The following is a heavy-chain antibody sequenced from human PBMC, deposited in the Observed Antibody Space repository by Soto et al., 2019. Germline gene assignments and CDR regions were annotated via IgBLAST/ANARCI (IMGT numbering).Heavy chain of an antibody. CDR1: GGSFSKKA. V-gene: IGHV1-69*01. Sequence: QVQLVQSGAELKKPGSSVKVSCEASGGSFSKKAISWLRQAPGQGLEWMGGINTKFGATNYAPKFQGRITITADESTNTVYITLSTLTFEDTAVYYCARVASSGFEYWYFDLWCRGTLVSVSS. CDR3: ARVASSGFEYWYFDL. D-gene: IGHD5-12*01. CDR2: INTKFGAT. J-gene: IGHJ2*01.